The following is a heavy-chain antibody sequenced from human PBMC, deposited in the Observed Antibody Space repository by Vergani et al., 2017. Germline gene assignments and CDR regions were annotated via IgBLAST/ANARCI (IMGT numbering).Heavy chain of an antibody. J-gene: IGHJ4*02. Sequence: EVQLLESGGGLVQPGGSLRLSCAASGFTFSSYAMSWVRQAPGKGLEWVAAMSGSGGSTYYADSVKGMLPISRDNSKNTLYLQMNSLSSEDTAVDYCAKSPLVGSYPXFDYWGQGTLVTVSS. V-gene: IGHV3-23*01. D-gene: IGHD2-15*01. CDR3: AKSPLVGSYPXFDY. CDR1: GFTFSSYA. CDR2: MSGSGGST.